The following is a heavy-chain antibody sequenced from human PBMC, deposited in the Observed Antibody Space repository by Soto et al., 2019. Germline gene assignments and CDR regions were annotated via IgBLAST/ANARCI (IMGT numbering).Heavy chain of an antibody. D-gene: IGHD3-10*01. Sequence: GGSLRLSCAASEFTFSSYAMSWVRQAPGKGLEWVSTISSIGSSTSYADSVKGRLTISRGNSKNTLYLQMNSQRAEDTAVYYCAKDTRNTLSNLDYWGQGTMVPVSP. J-gene: IGHJ4*02. V-gene: IGHV3-23*01. CDR3: AKDTRNTLSNLDY. CDR1: EFTFSSYA. CDR2: ISSIGSST.